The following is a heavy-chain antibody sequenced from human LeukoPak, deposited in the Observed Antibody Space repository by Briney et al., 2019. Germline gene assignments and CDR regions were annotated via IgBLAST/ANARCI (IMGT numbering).Heavy chain of an antibody. CDR2: IYHNGST. V-gene: IGHV4-59*01. CDR3: ARQRNEEGWPPTHDWFDP. CDR1: GGSISGYY. Sequence: KASETLSLTCTVSGGSISGYYWTWIRQPPGKGLEWIGYIYHNGSTTYNPSLKSRVTTSVDMSKNQFYLKLTSVTAADAAVYYCARQRNEEGWPPTHDWFDPWGQGTLVTVSS. J-gene: IGHJ5*02. D-gene: IGHD6-19*01.